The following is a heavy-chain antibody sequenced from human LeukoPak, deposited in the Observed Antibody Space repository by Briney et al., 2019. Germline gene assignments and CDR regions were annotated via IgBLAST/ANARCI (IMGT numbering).Heavy chain of an antibody. J-gene: IGHJ4*02. Sequence: GGSLRLSCAASGFTSRSYAMSWVRQAPGKGREWVSAISGSGGSTYYADSVKGRFTISRDNSKNTLYLQMNSLRAEDTAVYYCAKDSWDYCSGGSCYSPLSDYWGQGTLVTVSS. CDR2: ISGSGGST. D-gene: IGHD2-15*01. CDR3: AKDSWDYCSGGSCYSPLSDY. CDR1: GFTSRSYA. V-gene: IGHV3-23*01.